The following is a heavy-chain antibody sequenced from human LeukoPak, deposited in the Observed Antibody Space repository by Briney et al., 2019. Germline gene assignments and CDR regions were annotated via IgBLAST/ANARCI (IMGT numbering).Heavy chain of an antibody. D-gene: IGHD3-9*01. CDR3: ARSYDILVNWFDP. V-gene: IGHV4-34*01. CDR2: INHSGST. CDR1: GGSFSGYY. Sequence: PSETLSLTCAVYGGSFSGYYWSWIRQPPGKGLEWIGEINHSGSTNYNPSLKSRVTISVDTSKNQFSLKLSSVTAADTAVYYCARSYDILVNWFDPWGQGILVTVSS. J-gene: IGHJ5*02.